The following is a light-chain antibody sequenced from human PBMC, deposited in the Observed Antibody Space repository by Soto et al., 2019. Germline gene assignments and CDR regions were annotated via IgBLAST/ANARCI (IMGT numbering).Light chain of an antibody. Sequence: DIQMTQSPSSLSASVGDRVNITCRASQSISSYLNWYQQKPGKAPKLLIYAASSLQSGVPSRFSGSGSGTEFTLTITSLQPDDFATYYCQQYNSYPWTFGQGTRLDIK. CDR3: QQYNSYPWT. CDR2: AAS. CDR1: QSISSY. V-gene: IGKV1-39*01. J-gene: IGKJ5*01.